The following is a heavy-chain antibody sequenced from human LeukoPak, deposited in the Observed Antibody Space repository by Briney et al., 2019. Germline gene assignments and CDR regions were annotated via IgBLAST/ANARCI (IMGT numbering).Heavy chain of an antibody. Sequence: ASVKVSCKASGYAFTNYAMNWVRQAPGQGLEWMGWINTNTGNPTYAQGFTGRFVFSLDTSVSTAYLQISSLKAEDTAVYYCARDPNHYYDSSGYYGDYWGQGTLVTVSS. D-gene: IGHD3-22*01. CDR3: ARDPNHYYDSSGYYGDY. V-gene: IGHV7-4-1*02. CDR2: INTNTGNP. J-gene: IGHJ4*02. CDR1: GYAFTNYA.